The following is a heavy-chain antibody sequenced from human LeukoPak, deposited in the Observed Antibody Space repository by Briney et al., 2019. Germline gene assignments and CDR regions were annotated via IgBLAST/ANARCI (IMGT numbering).Heavy chain of an antibody. CDR2: IKDDGSEK. V-gene: IGHV3-7*04. CDR1: GFTFSSYW. J-gene: IGHJ4*02. Sequence: PGGSLRLSCVGSGFTFSSYWMTXXRQAPGKGLEWVANIKDDGSEKYSVDSVKGRFTXSRDNAKNLLYLQMSSLRAEDTAVYYCARARIDYWGQGTLVTVSS. D-gene: IGHD1-14*01. CDR3: ARARIDY.